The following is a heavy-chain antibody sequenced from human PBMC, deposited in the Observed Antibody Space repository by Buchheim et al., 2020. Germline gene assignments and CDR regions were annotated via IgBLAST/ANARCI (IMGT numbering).Heavy chain of an antibody. D-gene: IGHD2-21*02. CDR1: GFSLSTSGMC. Sequence: QVTLRESGPALVKPTQTLTLTCTFSGFSLSTSGMCVSWIRQPPGKALEWLARIDRDDDKYYSTSLKTRLTISKDTSKNQVGLTMTNMDPVDTATYYCARVSLNCGGDCYALASFDYWGQGTL. CDR2: IDRDDDK. V-gene: IGHV2-70*15. CDR3: ARVSLNCGGDCYALASFDY. J-gene: IGHJ4*02.